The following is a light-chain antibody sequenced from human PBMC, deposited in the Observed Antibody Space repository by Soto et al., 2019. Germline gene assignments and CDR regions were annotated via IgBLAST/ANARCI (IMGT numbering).Light chain of an antibody. V-gene: IGKV3-20*01. CDR3: QEYCSLGP. Sequence: ESGLTQSPGNLSLSPGERATLSCRASQSVSNPYLAWYQQKPGQAPRPLLHVASNRASGIPDRFSCRGYGTDFTLTIICLGPEGFRVCSRQEYCSLGPFGQGTRVDNK. CDR2: VAS. CDR1: QSVSNPY. J-gene: IGKJ1*01.